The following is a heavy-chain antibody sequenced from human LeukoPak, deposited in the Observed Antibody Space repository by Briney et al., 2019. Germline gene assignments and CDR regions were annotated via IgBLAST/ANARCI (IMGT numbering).Heavy chain of an antibody. CDR1: GDSVSSNSVT. Sequence: SQTLSLTCAISGDSVSSNSVTWNWIRQSPSRGLEWLGRTYYRSTWYNDYAVSVRGRITVNPDTSKNQFSLHLNSVTPEDTAVYYCARRPTQYDCFDPWGQGILVTVSS. V-gene: IGHV6-1*01. CDR3: ARRPTQYDCFDP. J-gene: IGHJ5*02. D-gene: IGHD2-2*01. CDR2: TYYRSTWYN.